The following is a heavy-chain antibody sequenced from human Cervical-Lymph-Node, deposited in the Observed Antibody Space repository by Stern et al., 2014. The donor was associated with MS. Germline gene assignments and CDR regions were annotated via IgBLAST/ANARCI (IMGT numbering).Heavy chain of an antibody. Sequence: VQLVESGGGVVQPGGSLRLSCAASGFSFSRYAMPWVRQAPGKGLEWVACICYDGSNPYYADSVTGRFTISRDNFKNTLYLQMNSLRAEDTAVYYCASAYSSSHYYFDYWGQGTLVTVSS. CDR3: ASAYSSSHYYFDY. D-gene: IGHD6-13*01. V-gene: IGHV3-33*01. CDR2: ICYDGSNP. CDR1: GFSFSRYA. J-gene: IGHJ4*02.